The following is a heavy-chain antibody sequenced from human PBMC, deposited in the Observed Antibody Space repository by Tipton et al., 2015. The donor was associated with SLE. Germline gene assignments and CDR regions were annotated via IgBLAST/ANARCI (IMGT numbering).Heavy chain of an antibody. V-gene: IGHV1-46*03. D-gene: IGHD6-25*01. J-gene: IGHJ6*02. CDR3: TRALLCDSGCPTYYYYGMDV. CDR1: GYTFTSYY. Sequence: QLVQSGPEVKKPGASVKVSCKASGYTFTSYYMHWVRQAPGQGLEWMGIINPSGGSTSYAQKFQGRITMTRDTSTSTVYLELNSLRSEDSAVYYCTRALLCDSGCPTYYYYGMDVWGQGTTVTVSS. CDR2: INPSGGST.